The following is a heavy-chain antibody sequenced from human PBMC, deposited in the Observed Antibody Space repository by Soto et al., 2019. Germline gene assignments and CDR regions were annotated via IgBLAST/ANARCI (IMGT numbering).Heavy chain of an antibody. V-gene: IGHV4-30-2*01. CDR1: GGSVSSGVFS. CDR3: ARGHYYYAMDV. J-gene: IGHJ6*02. Sequence: SETLSLTCAVSGGSVSSGVFSWNWIRQPPGQGLEWIGYISHGGSPHYTPSLRSRVSISVDRSTNVISLNLTSMTPADTAVYFCARGHYYYAMDVWGQGTTVTVS. CDR2: ISHGGSP.